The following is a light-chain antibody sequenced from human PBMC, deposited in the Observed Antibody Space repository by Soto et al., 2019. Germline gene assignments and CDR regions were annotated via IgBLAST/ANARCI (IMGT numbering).Light chain of an antibody. V-gene: IGKV1-5*01. CDR2: DVS. CDR1: PSVSNW. J-gene: IGKJ3*01. CDR3: QQYHSYFPPT. Sequence: DIQMTQSPSILSASVGDRVTITCRASPSVSNWLAWYQQKPGKAPQLLIYDVSTLRSGVPSRFSGRGSGTQFTLTISSLQPDDFATYLWQQYHSYFPPTFGPGTKLEI.